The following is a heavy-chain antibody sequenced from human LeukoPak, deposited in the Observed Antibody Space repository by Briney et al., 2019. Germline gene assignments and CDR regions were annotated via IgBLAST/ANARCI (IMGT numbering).Heavy chain of an antibody. Sequence: PGGSLRLSCAASGFTFNNYAMSWVRQAPGKGLEWVAGIGGSGGRTYYADSVKGRVTISRDTSKRMLNLQMNSLRAEDTAVYYCAKEGRDSSSWPYFDYWGQGTLVTVSS. D-gene: IGHD6-13*01. CDR1: GFTFNNYA. V-gene: IGHV3-23*01. CDR3: AKEGRDSSSWPYFDY. J-gene: IGHJ4*02. CDR2: IGGSGGRT.